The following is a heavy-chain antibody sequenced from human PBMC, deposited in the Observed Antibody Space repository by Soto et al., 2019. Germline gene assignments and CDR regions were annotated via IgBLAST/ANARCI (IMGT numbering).Heavy chain of an antibody. CDR1: GFTFSNYG. Sequence: QVQLVESGGGVVQPGRSLRLSCVASGFTFSNYGMHWVRQAPGKGLEWVAVISYDGSEKYYADSVKGRFSISRDNSKNTLYLQMYSLRAEDTAVYYCAKDVQKQQLDYNLDYWGQGTLVTVSS. CDR2: ISYDGSEK. V-gene: IGHV3-30*18. J-gene: IGHJ4*02. CDR3: AKDVQKQQLDYNLDY. D-gene: IGHD6-13*01.